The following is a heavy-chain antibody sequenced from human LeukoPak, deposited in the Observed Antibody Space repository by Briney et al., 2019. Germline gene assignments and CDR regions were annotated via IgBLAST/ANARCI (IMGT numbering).Heavy chain of an antibody. J-gene: IGHJ5*02. CDR2: IYSGGST. CDR1: GFTVSSNY. D-gene: IGHD3-22*01. V-gene: IGHV3-53*01. CDR3: GRDYDSSGLNWFDP. Sequence: GGSLRLSCAASGFTVSSNYMSWVRQAPGKGLEWVSVIYSGGSTYYADSVKGRFTISRDNSKNTLYLQMNSLRAEDTAVYYCGRDYDSSGLNWFDPWGQGTLVTVSS.